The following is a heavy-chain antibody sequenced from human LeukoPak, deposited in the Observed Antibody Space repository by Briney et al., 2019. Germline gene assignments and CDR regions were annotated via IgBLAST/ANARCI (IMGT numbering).Heavy chain of an antibody. V-gene: IGHV3-7*03. CDR3: VRESWYFDL. Sequence: GGSLRLSCAASGFTFSSTWVDWVRQAPGKGLEWVANINQAGSEKYYVDSVKGRFTISRDNAKNSLYLQINSLRAEDTAVYYCVRESWYFDLWGRGTLVTVSS. CDR2: INQAGSEK. CDR1: GFTFSSTW. J-gene: IGHJ2*01.